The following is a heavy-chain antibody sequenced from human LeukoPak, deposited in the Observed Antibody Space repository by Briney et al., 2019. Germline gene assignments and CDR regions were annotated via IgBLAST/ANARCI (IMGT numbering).Heavy chain of an antibody. CDR2: IIPIFGTA. V-gene: IGHV1-69*13. CDR1: GGTFSSYA. CDR3: ASEVEMATIFDY. J-gene: IGHJ4*02. D-gene: IGHD5-24*01. Sequence: SVTVSCKASGGTFSSYAISWVRQAPGQGLGWMGGIIPIFGTANYAQKFQGRVTITADESTSTAYMELSSLRSEDTAVYYCASEVEMATIFDYWGQGTLVTVSS.